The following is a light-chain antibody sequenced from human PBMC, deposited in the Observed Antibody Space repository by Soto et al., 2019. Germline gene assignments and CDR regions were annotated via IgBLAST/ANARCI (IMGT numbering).Light chain of an antibody. CDR1: NTTSSL. V-gene: IGKV1-5*03. CDR2: KAS. CDR3: QHHNSYSEA. Sequence: DIQMTQSPSTLSGSVGARVTIPCRAINTTSSLLAWYPQNPGKAPKLLIYKASTLKSGVPSRFSGSGSGTEFPLTISSLQPDDFATYDCQHHNSYSEAFGQGTKVDIQ. J-gene: IGKJ1*01.